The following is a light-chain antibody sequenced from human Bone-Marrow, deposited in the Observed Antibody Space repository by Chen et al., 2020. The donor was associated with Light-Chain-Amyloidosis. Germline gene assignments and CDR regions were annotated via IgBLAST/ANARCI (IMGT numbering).Light chain of an antibody. Sequence: SYSLTQPPSVSVSPGQTARLTCSGDDLPTKYAYWYQQQPGQAPVLVIHRDTERPSGISERFSGSSSGTTATLTISGVQAEDEADYHCQSADSSGTYEVIFGGGTKLTVL. V-gene: IGLV3-25*03. CDR2: RDT. CDR1: DLPTKY. J-gene: IGLJ2*01. CDR3: QSADSSGTYEVI.